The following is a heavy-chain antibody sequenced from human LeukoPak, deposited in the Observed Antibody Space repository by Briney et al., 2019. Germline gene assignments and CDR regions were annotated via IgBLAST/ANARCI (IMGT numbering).Heavy chain of an antibody. CDR1: GGTFSSYA. J-gene: IGHJ4*02. CDR3: ASDLFGSGSYYPEYYFDY. Sequence: SVKVSCKASGGTFSSYAISWVRQAPGQGLEWMGGIIPIFGTANYAQKFQGRVTITADESTSTAYMELSSLRSEDTAVYYCASDLFGSGSYYPEYYFDYWGQGTLDTVSS. CDR2: IIPIFGTA. D-gene: IGHD3-10*01. V-gene: IGHV1-69*01.